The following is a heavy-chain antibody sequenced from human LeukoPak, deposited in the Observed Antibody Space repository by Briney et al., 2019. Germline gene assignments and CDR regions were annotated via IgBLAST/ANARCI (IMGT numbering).Heavy chain of an antibody. V-gene: IGHV3-33*03. D-gene: IGHD3-10*01. CDR1: GFTFSTYA. CDR2: IWSDGSNK. CDR3: ATYYYGSGSSHFDY. Sequence: GGSLRLSCAASGFTFSTYAMHWVRQAPGKGLEWVTVIWSDGSNKYYADSVKGRFTISRDNAKNSLYLQMNSLRAEDTALYYCATYYYGSGSSHFDYWGQGTLVTVSS. J-gene: IGHJ4*02.